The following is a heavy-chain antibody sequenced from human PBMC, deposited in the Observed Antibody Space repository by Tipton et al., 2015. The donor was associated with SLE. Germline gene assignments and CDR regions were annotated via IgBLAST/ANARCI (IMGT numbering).Heavy chain of an antibody. CDR3: ARDLSILWKGAFDI. Sequence: TLSLTCTVSGGSISSGGHYWSWIRQHPGKGLEWIGYIYYSGSTYYNPSLKSRVTISVDTSKNQFSLKLSSVTAADTAVYYCARDLSILWKGAFDIWGQGTMVTVSS. CDR2: IYYSGST. CDR1: GGSISSGGHY. V-gene: IGHV4-31*03. D-gene: IGHD2-21*01. J-gene: IGHJ3*02.